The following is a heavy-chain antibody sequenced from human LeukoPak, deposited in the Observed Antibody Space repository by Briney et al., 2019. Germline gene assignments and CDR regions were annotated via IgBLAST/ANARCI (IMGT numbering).Heavy chain of an antibody. V-gene: IGHV3-48*01. CDR1: GFTFSSYS. Sequence: GGSLRLSCAVSGFTFSSYSMSWVRQAPGKGLEWLSSISSNSRTMYYADSVKGRFTISRDNAKNSLYLQMNSLRAEDTALYYCAKDRGYDILTGLDAFDIWGQGTMVTVSS. CDR3: AKDRGYDILTGLDAFDI. J-gene: IGHJ3*02. D-gene: IGHD3-9*01. CDR2: ISSNSRTM.